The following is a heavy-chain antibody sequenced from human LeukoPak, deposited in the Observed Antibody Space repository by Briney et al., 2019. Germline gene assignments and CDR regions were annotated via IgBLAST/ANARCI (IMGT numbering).Heavy chain of an antibody. V-gene: IGHV1-46*01. CDR2: INPSGGST. J-gene: IGHJ4*02. D-gene: IGHD5-18*01. CDR3: ARDRGNSAMDGELDY. Sequence: GASVKVSCKASGCTFTSYYMLWVRQAPGQGLEWMGIINPSGGSTSYAQKFQGRVTMTRDTSTSTVYMELSSLRSEDTAVYYCARDRGNSAMDGELDYWGQGTLVTVSS. CDR1: GCTFTSYY.